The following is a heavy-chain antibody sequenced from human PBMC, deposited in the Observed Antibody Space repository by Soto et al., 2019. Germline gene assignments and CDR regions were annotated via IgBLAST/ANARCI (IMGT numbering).Heavy chain of an antibody. J-gene: IGHJ1*01. V-gene: IGHV1-46*03. CDR3: ARPRESAEYFQH. CDR2: INPSGGST. D-gene: IGHD1-26*01. CDR1: GYTFTSYY. Sequence: QVQLVQSGAEVKKPGASVKVSCKASGYTFTSYYMHWVRQAPGQGLEWMGIINPSGGSTSYAQKFQGRVTMTRDTSTSTVYMELSSMRSEDTAVYYCARPRESAEYFQHWGQGTLVTVSS.